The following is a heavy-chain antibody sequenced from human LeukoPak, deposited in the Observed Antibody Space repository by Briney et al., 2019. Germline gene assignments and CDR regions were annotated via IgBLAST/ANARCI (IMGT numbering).Heavy chain of an antibody. CDR1: GGSFSGYY. V-gene: IGHV4-34*01. CDR2: INHSGST. CDR3: ARLYSSSWNDAFGI. D-gene: IGHD6-13*01. Sequence: SETLSLTCAVYGGSFSGYYWSWIRQPPGKGLEWIGEINHSGSTNYNPSLKSRVTISVDTSKNQFSLKLSSVTAADTAVYYCARLYSSSWNDAFGIWGQGTMVTVSS. J-gene: IGHJ3*02.